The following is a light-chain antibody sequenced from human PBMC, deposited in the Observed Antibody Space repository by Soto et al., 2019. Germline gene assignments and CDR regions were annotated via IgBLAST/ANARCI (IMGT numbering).Light chain of an antibody. Sequence: EIVLTQSPGTLSLSPGERATLSCRASQSVSSSYLAWYQQKPGQAPRLLIYGASSRATGIPDRFSGSGSGTDFTLTISRLEPEDFAVYYCQQYGSSPVPFGQGTKVESK. CDR2: GAS. J-gene: IGKJ1*01. V-gene: IGKV3-20*01. CDR3: QQYGSSPVP. CDR1: QSVSSSY.